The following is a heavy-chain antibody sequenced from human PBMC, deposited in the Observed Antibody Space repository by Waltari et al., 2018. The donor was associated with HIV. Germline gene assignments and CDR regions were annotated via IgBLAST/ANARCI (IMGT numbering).Heavy chain of an antibody. Sequence: QVQLVQSGAEVKKPGSSVKVSCKASGGTLSSYAISWVRQAPGQGLEGMGGTIPCLGTAHYAQKFQGRVTITADEATSTAYMERGSLGSEDTAVYYCARDRGSGYYNWFDPWGQGTLVTVSS. V-gene: IGHV1-69*12. CDR1: GGTLSSYA. CDR2: TIPCLGTA. J-gene: IGHJ5*02. D-gene: IGHD3-22*01. CDR3: ARDRGSGYYNWFDP.